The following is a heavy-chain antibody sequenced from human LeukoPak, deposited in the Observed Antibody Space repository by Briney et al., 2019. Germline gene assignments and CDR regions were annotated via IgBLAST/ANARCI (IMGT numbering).Heavy chain of an antibody. CDR2: AYSGGNT. J-gene: IGHJ4*02. CDR3: TGEDSSGWYRFDY. D-gene: IGHD6-19*01. Sequence: PGGSLRLSCAVSGFTVSSNYMSWVRQAPGKGLEWVSIAYSGGNTYYADSVKGRFTISRDNSKNTLYLQMSSLRAEDTAVYYCTGEDSSGWYRFDYWGQGTLVTVSS. CDR1: GFTVSSNY. V-gene: IGHV3-53*01.